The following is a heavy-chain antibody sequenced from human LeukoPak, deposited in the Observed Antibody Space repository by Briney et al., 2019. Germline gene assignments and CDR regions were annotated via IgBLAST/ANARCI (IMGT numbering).Heavy chain of an antibody. CDR3: ARQPGYGDYVFDY. V-gene: IGHV4-59*01. J-gene: IGHJ4*02. Sequence: PSETLSLTCTVSGGSISSYYWSWIRQPPGKGLEWIGYIYYSGSTNYNPSLKSRVTISVDTSKNQFSLKLSSVTAADTAVYYCARQPGYGDYVFDYWGQGTLVTVSS. CDR1: GGSISSYY. CDR2: IYYSGST. D-gene: IGHD4-17*01.